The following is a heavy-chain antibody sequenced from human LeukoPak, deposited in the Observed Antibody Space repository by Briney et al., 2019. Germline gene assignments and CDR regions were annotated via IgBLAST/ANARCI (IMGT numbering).Heavy chain of an antibody. CDR1: GFIVSSNY. V-gene: IGHV3-66*01. J-gene: IGHJ4*02. Sequence: GGSLRLSCAASGFIVSSNYMNWVRQAPGKGLEWVSVLYSGGTTYYADSVKGRFTISRDNSKNTLYLQMNSLRAEDAAVYYCARSPYFDCWGQGTLITVSS. CDR2: LYSGGTT. CDR3: ARSPYFDC.